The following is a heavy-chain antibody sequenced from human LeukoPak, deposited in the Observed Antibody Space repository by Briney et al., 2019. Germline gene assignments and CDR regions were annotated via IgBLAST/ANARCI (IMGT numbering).Heavy chain of an antibody. J-gene: IGHJ4*02. CDR3: TRRRNYLSHCDY. D-gene: IGHD1-7*01. Sequence: SSETLSLSCTVYGESFSGYNWSWIRQPPGKGLEWVGEINHSGSTNYNASLKSRVTISVDTSKNQFSLKLSSVTAADTAVYYCTRRRNYLSHCDYWGQGTLVTVSS. CDR2: INHSGST. V-gene: IGHV4-34*01. CDR1: GESFSGYN.